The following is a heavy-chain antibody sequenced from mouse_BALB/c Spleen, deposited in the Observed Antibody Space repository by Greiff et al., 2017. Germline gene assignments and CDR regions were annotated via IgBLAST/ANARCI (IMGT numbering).Heavy chain of an antibody. D-gene: IGHD2-3*01. CDR1: GYSITSDYA. V-gene: IGHV3-2*02. CDR3: ARGDGYGGYWYFDV. Sequence: VQLKESGPGLVKPSQSLSLTCTVTGYSITSDYAWNWIRQFPGNKLEWMGYISYSGSTSYNPSLKSRISITRDTSKNQFFLQLNSVTTEDTATYYCARGDGYGGYWYFDVWGAGTTVTVSS. CDR2: ISYSGST. J-gene: IGHJ1*01.